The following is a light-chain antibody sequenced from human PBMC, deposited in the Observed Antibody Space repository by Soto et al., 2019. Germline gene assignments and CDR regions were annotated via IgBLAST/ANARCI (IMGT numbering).Light chain of an antibody. CDR3: QHFGGTTFT. V-gene: IGKV3-20*01. J-gene: IGKJ5*01. CDR1: QTVSTY. Sequence: IVVTQSAATLSLSTLGRATLSCRASQTVSTYIAWYQQRPGQTPSLLIYGASTRATGIPDRFSGSGSGTHFTLTISRLEPGDFAVYYCQHFGGTTFTFGQGTRLEIK. CDR2: GAS.